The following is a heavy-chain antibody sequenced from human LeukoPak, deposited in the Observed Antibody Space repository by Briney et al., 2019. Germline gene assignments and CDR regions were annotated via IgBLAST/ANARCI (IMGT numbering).Heavy chain of an antibody. CDR2: MNPNSGNI. Sequence: ASVKVSCKASGYTFTSYYMHWVRQATGQGLEWMGWMNPNSGNIGYAQKYQGRVTVTKNTSISTAYMELSSLRSEDTAVYYCARGLDLHSWGQGTLVTVSS. D-gene: IGHD3/OR15-3a*01. CDR3: ARGLDLHS. CDR1: GYTFTSYY. J-gene: IGHJ4*02. V-gene: IGHV1-8*02.